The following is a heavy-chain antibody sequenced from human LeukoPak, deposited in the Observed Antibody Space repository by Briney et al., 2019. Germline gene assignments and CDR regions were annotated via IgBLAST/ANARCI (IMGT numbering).Heavy chain of an antibody. CDR1: GYSITSGYY. D-gene: IGHD3-10*01. V-gene: IGHV4-38-2*02. CDR2: IYYSGST. Sequence: SETLSLTCTVSGYSITSGYYWGWIRQPPGKGLEWIGSIYYSGSTNYNPSLKSRVTISVDTSKNQFSLKLSSVTAADTAVYYCARIGRYYYFDYWGQGTLVTVSS. CDR3: ARIGRYYYFDY. J-gene: IGHJ4*02.